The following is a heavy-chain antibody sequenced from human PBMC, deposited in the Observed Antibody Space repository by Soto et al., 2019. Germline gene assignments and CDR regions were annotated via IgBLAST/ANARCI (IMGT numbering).Heavy chain of an antibody. D-gene: IGHD6-13*01. V-gene: IGHV4-31*02. CDR2: IYYSGST. J-gene: IGHJ6*03. CDR1: CGTIRSLGYR. Sequence: SEIKPLTWTVSCGTIRSLGYRWSWISKHPGKGLEWIGYIYYSGSTYYNPSLKSRVTISVDTSKNQFSLKLSSVTAADTAVYYCARVTSSSIAYYYYYYMDVWGKGTTVTVSS. CDR3: ARVTSSSIAYYYYYYMDV.